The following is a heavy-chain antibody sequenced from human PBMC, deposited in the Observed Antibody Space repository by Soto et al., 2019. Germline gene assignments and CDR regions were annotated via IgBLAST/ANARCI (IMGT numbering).Heavy chain of an antibody. CDR3: SKVFGFDSGHHFLFAL. V-gene: IGHV3-30*18. D-gene: IGHD3-16*01. J-gene: IGHJ5*02. CDR2: TSNDGRKK. Sequence: GGSLRLSCAASGFTFSNYGMHWVRQAPGKGLEWVAITSNDGRKKYYADSVKGRFTISRDNSKNTLYLQMDSLRVEDTALYYCSKVFGFDSGHHFLFALCGQGTLVPVSS. CDR1: GFTFSNYG.